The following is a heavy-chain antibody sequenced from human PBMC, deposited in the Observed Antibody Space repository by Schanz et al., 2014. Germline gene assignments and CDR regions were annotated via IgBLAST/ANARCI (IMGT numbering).Heavy chain of an antibody. V-gene: IGHV3-30*03. J-gene: IGHJ3*01. CDR2: TSYDGSQK. CDR3: ARDDKRYFDWLSTFDL. D-gene: IGHD3-9*01. CDR1: GFSFSGFG. Sequence: QVQLVDSGGGVVQPGRSLRLSCAGSGFSFSGFGMHWVRQAPGKGLEWVAVTSYDGSQKYYTDSVKGRFTVSRDNSKNTLYLQLNSLRAEDTAVYYCARDDKRYFDWLSTFDLWGQGTMVAVSS.